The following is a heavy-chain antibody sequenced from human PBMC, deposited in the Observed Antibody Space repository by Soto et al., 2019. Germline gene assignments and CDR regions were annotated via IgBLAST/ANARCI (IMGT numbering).Heavy chain of an antibody. CDR3: ARELVGSGYNDY. CDR1: GGSFSGYY. CDR2: INHSGST. Sequence: SETLSLTCAVYGGSFSGYYWSWIRQPPGKGLEWIGEINHSGSTNYNPSLKSRVTISVDTSKNQFSLKLSSVTAADTAVYYCARELVGSGYNDYWGQGTLVTVSS. V-gene: IGHV4-34*01. D-gene: IGHD3-3*01. J-gene: IGHJ4*02.